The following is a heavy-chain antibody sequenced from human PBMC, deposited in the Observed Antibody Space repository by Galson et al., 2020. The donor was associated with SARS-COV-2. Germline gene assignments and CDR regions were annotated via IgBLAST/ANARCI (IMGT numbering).Heavy chain of an antibody. V-gene: IGHV4-34*01. CDR3: AGFGVVIITSGFDY. D-gene: IGHD3-3*01. Sequence: SETLSLICAVYGGSFSGYYWSWIRQPPGKGLEWLGEINHSGSTNYNPSLKSRVTISVDTSKNQFSLKLSSVTAADTAVYYCAGFGVVIITSGFDYWGQGTLVTVSS. CDR1: GGSFSGYY. CDR2: INHSGST. J-gene: IGHJ4*02.